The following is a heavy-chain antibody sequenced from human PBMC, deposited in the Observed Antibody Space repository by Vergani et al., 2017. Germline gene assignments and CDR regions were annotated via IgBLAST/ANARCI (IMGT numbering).Heavy chain of an antibody. D-gene: IGHD2-15*01. CDR3: ARLQGGTLLSYYYYYGMDV. CDR2: ISGSGGST. V-gene: IGHV3-23*01. CDR1: GFTFSSYA. J-gene: IGHJ6*02. Sequence: EVQLLESGGGLVQPGGSLRLSCAASGFTFSSYAMSWVRQAPGNGLEWVSAISGSGGSTYYADSGKGRCTIARDNSKNTRYRQMNSLRAEDTAVYYCARLQGGTLLSYYYYYGMDVWGQGTTVTVSS.